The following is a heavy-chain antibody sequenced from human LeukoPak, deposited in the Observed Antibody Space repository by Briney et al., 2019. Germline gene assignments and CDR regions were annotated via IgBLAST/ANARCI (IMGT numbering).Heavy chain of an antibody. D-gene: IGHD3-16*01. CDR2: ISWDGGST. CDR1: GFTFDDYA. V-gene: IGHV3-43*02. J-gene: IGHJ6*03. CDR3: ARGGGYYYYYMDV. Sequence: GRSLRLSCAASGFTFDDYAMHWVRQAPGKGLEWVSLISWDGGSTYYADSVKGRFTISRDNSKNSLYLQMNSLRTEDTALYYCARGGGYYYYYMDVWGKGTTVTVSS.